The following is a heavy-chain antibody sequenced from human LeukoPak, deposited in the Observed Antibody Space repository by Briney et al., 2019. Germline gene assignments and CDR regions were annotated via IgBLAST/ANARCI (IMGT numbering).Heavy chain of an antibody. V-gene: IGHV1-46*01. Sequence: TSVKVSCKASGYTFTSYYIHWVRQAPGQGLEWMGIINPSGGSTSYAQKVQGRVTMTRDTSTSTVYMELSSLRSEDTAVYYCANRQPLAVAGGVLGYWGQGTLVTVSS. CDR2: INPSGGST. CDR1: GYTFTSYY. D-gene: IGHD6-19*01. J-gene: IGHJ4*02. CDR3: ANRQPLAVAGGVLGY.